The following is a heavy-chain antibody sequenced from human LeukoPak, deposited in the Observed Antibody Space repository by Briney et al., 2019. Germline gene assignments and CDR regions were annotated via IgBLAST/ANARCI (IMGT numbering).Heavy chain of an antibody. D-gene: IGHD3-22*01. Sequence: SQTLSLTCTVSGGSISSGGYYWSWIRQPPGKGPEWIGYIYHSGSTYYNPSLKSRVTISVDTSKNQFSLKLSSVTAADTAVYYCARAVYDSSGYYWGSRPDAFDIWGQGTMVTVSS. CDR2: IYHSGST. V-gene: IGHV4-30-2*01. CDR3: ARAVYDSSGYYWGSRPDAFDI. J-gene: IGHJ3*02. CDR1: GGSISSGGYY.